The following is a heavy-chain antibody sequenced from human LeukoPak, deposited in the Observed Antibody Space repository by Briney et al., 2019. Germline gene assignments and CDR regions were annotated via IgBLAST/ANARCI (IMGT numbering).Heavy chain of an antibody. CDR2: IVVGSGNT. Sequence: SVKVSCKASGFTFTSSAMQWVRQARGQRLEWIGWIVVGSGNTNYAQKFQERVTITRDMSTSTAYMELSSLRSEDTAVYYCAVRGGYYDSSGYYYDFDYWGRGTLVTVSS. CDR3: AVRGGYYDSSGYYYDFDY. CDR1: GFTFTSSA. D-gene: IGHD3-22*01. V-gene: IGHV1-58*02. J-gene: IGHJ4*02.